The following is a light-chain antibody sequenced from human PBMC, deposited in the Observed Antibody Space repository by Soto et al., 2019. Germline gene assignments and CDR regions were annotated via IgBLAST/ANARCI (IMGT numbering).Light chain of an antibody. CDR1: SSNIGRNY. Sequence: QSVLTQPPSASGTPGQSVTISCSGSSSNIGRNYVYWYQQLPGTAPKLLMYRNNQRPSGVPDRFSASKSDTSASLAISGLRSEDEADYYCSAWDDSLSVVVFGGGTKLTVL. V-gene: IGLV1-47*01. CDR2: RNN. J-gene: IGLJ2*01. CDR3: SAWDDSLSVVV.